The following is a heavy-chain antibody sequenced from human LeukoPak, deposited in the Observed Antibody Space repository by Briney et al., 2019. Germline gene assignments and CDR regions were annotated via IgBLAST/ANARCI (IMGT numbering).Heavy chain of an antibody. CDR3: ARILGSHYDILTGYNGDDY. D-gene: IGHD3-9*01. V-gene: IGHV4-39*01. CDR2: IYYSGST. J-gene: IGHJ4*02. CDR1: GGSISSSSHY. Sequence: SETLSLTCTVSGGSISSSSHYWGWIRQPPGKGLEWIGSIYYSGSTYYNPSLESRVTISVDTSKNQFSLKVSSVTAADTAVYYCARILGSHYDILTGYNGDDYWGQGTLVTVSS.